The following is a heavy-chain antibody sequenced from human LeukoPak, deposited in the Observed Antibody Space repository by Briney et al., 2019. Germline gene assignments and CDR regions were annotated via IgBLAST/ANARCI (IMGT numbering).Heavy chain of an antibody. J-gene: IGHJ3*02. CDR3: ARGRWELEDAFDI. Sequence: SETLSLTCAVYGGSFSGYYWSWIRQPPGKGLEWIGEINHSGSTNYNPSLKSRVTISVDTSKNQFSLKLSSVTAADTAVYYCARGRWELEDAFDIWGQGTVVTVSS. CDR2: INHSGST. CDR1: GGSFSGYY. V-gene: IGHV4-34*01. D-gene: IGHD1-26*01.